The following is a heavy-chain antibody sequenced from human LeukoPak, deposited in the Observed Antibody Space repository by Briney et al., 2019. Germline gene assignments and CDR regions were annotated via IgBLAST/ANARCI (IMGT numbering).Heavy chain of an antibody. CDR2: ISGSGDST. Sequence: GGTLRLSCAASGFIFSTYGMSWVRQVPGKGLEWVSAISGSGDSTYYADSVKGRFTISRDNSKNTLYLQMNSLRAEDTAVYYCARGQWLVLIDYWGQGTLVTVSS. CDR3: ARGQWLVLIDY. V-gene: IGHV3-23*01. J-gene: IGHJ4*02. CDR1: GFIFSTYG. D-gene: IGHD6-19*01.